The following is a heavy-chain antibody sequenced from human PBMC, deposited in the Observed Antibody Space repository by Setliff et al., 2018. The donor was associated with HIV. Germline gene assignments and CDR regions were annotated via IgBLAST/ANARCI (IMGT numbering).Heavy chain of an antibody. Sequence: SETLSLTCAVSGGSFSGHYWSWIRQPPGKGLEWIGEINHSGISNFNPSLKSRVSISVDTSKNQFSLKLSSVTAADTAVYFCARDPHYFDTSGYYSWFYFDYWGQGTLVTVSS. D-gene: IGHD3-22*01. CDR3: ARDPHYFDTSGYYSWFYFDY. V-gene: IGHV4-34*01. CDR1: GGSFSGHY. J-gene: IGHJ4*01. CDR2: INHSGIS.